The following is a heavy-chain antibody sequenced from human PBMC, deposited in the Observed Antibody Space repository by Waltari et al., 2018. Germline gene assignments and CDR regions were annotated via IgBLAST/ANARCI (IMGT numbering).Heavy chain of an antibody. V-gene: IGHV1-8*01. CDR2: MNPNSGNT. J-gene: IGHJ4*02. D-gene: IGHD5-12*01. CDR3: ARGSRRWLQLVFDY. CDR1: GYTFTSYD. Sequence: QVQLVQSGAEVTKPGASVKVSCKASGYTFTSYDIHCVRQATGQGLEWMGWMNPNSGNTGYAQKFQGRVTMTRNTSISTAYMELSSLRSEDTAMYYCARGSRRWLQLVFDYWGQGTLVTVSS.